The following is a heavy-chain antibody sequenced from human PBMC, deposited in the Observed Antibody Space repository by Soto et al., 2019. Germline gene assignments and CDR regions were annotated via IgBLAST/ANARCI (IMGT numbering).Heavy chain of an antibody. V-gene: IGHV3-11*01. CDR1: GFTFSDYY. CDR3: AKTRGLAYCGGDCHYYFDY. D-gene: IGHD2-21*02. CDR2: ISSSGSTI. Sequence: TGGSLRLSCAASGFTFSDYYMSWIRQAPGKGLEWVSYISSSGSTIYYADSVKGRFTISRDNAKNSLYLQMNSLRAEGTAVYYCAKTRGLAYCGGDCHYYFDYWGQGTLVTVSS. J-gene: IGHJ4*02.